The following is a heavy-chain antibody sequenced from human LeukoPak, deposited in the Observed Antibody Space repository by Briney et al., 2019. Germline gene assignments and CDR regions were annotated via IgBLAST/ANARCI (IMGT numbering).Heavy chain of an antibody. D-gene: IGHD6-13*01. CDR2: IYYSGST. CDR1: GGSISNTNYY. J-gene: IGHJ4*02. Sequence: SETLSLTCTVSGGSISNTNYYWGWIRQSPGKGLEWIGTIYYSGSTYYNPSLKSRVTISVDTSKNQFSLKLTPMTAADTAFYYCARTADASSWYFFDYWGQGTLVTVSS. CDR3: ARTADASSWYFFDY. V-gene: IGHV4-39*01.